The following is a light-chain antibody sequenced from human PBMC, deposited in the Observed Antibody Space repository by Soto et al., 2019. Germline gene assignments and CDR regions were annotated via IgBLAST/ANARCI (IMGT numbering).Light chain of an antibody. J-gene: IGKJ2*01. V-gene: IGKV3-20*01. CDR1: QTVRNSY. CDR2: GVS. Sequence: EIVLTQSPGTLSLSPGERATLSCRASQTVRNSYLAWYQQKPGQAPRLLIYGVSARATGIPDRFSGSGSGTDFTLTISSLEPEDFAVFYCQQYDGSLPYTFGQGNKLEI. CDR3: QQYDGSLPYT.